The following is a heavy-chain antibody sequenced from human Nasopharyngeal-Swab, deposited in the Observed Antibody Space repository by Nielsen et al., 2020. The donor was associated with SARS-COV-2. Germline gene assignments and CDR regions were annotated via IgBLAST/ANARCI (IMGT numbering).Heavy chain of an antibody. CDR3: ARDSENDGWFPYS. CDR2: TSYDGSIT. D-gene: IGHD6-19*01. J-gene: IGHJ4*02. CDR1: GFIFRTSA. V-gene: IGHV3-30-3*01. Sequence: GRSLRLSCAASGFIFRTSAMHWLRQVPGKGLEWVAMTSYDGSITYYTDSVKGRFTISRDNSKKTLSLQMNSLRIEDTAVYYCARDSENDGWFPYSWGQGTLVTVSS.